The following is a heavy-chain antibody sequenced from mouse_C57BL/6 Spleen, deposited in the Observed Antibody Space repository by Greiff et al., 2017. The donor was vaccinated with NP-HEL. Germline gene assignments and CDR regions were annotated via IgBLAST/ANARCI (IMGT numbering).Heavy chain of an antibody. V-gene: IGHV1-55*01. J-gene: IGHJ2*01. CDR2: IYPGSGST. D-gene: IGHD2-1*01. Sequence: QVQLQQSGAELVKPGASVKMSCKASGYTFPSSWITWVKRRPGQGLEGIGDIYPGSGSTNYNEKFKSKATLTVDTSSSTAYMQLSSLTSEDSAVYYCARSDYGNYYDYWGQGTTLTVSS. CDR1: GYTFPSSW. CDR3: ARSDYGNYYDY.